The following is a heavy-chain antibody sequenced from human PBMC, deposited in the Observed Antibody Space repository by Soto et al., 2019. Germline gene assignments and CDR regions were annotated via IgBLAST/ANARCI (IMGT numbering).Heavy chain of an antibody. CDR3: ARGGLRGFNCSGGSCYSGLSYYYYYMDV. V-gene: IGHV3-7*01. D-gene: IGHD2-15*01. J-gene: IGHJ6*03. CDR2: IKQDGSEK. CDR1: GFTFSSYW. Sequence: EVQLVESGGGLVQPGGSLRLSCAASGFTFSSYWMSWVRQAPGKGLEWVANIKQDGSEKYYVDSVKGRFTISRDSAKNSLYLQMNSLRADDRAVYYCARGGLRGFNCSGGSCYSGLSYYYYYMDVWGKGTTVTVS.